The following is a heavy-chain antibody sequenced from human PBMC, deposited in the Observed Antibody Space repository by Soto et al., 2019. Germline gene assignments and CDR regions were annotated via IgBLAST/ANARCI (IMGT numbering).Heavy chain of an antibody. V-gene: IGHV4-38-2*01. CDR3: AKKGYYPSGKINLFDS. D-gene: IGHD3-10*01. CDR2: VDHSGRT. CDR1: GYSVNSDYY. J-gene: IGHJ4*02. Sequence: SETLSLTCAVSGYSVNSDYYWGWIRQPPGKGLEWIGSVDHSGRTYYSPSLRSRLTIFIDTSKNQFSLRLTSVTAADTAMYFCAKKGYYPSGKINLFDSWGPGTLVTVSS.